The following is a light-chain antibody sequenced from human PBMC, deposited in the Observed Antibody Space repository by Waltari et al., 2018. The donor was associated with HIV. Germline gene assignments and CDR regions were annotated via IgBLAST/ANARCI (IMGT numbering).Light chain of an antibody. V-gene: IGKV1-33*01. J-gene: IGKJ2*01. Sequence: DIQMTQSPSSLSASVGDRVTITCQASQDISNYLNWYQQKPGKAPKLLIYGASNLETGVPSRFSGSGSGTDFTFTISSLQPEDIATYYCQQYDNLQYTFGQGTKLEIK. CDR2: GAS. CDR1: QDISNY. CDR3: QQYDNLQYT.